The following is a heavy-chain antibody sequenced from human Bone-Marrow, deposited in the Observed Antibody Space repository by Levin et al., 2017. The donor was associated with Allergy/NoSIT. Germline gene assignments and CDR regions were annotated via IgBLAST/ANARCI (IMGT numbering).Heavy chain of an antibody. CDR2: IWYDGSKK. CDR3: ARDSNRFDL. V-gene: IGHV3-33*01. Sequence: GGSLRLSCAASGFTFTSYGMHWVRQAPGEGLEWVAVIWYDGSKKYYGDSVKGRFTISRDNSENTLYLQMNSLRAEDTAVYYCARDSNRFDLWGRGTLVTVSS. D-gene: IGHD1-14*01. CDR1: GFTFTSYG. J-gene: IGHJ2*01.